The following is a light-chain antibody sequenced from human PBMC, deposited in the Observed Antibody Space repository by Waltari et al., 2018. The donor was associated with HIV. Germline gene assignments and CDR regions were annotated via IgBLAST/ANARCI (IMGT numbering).Light chain of an antibody. V-gene: IGLV1-51*01. J-gene: IGLJ3*02. CDR2: DNN. CDR3: AGWDDSVDGPV. Sequence: QSVLTQPPSVSAAPGQKITISCSGSSSNNGSYYVSWYQHLPGAAPKLLIHDNNQRPSGIHDRFSGSKSGTSASLAISGLQSEDEADYHCAGWDDSVDGPVFGGGTILTVL. CDR1: SSNNGSYY.